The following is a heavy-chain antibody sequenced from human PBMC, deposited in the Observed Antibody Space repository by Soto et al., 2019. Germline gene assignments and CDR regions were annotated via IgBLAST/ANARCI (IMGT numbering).Heavy chain of an antibody. CDR1: GGTFSSYA. D-gene: IGHD3-3*01. Sequence: SVKVSCKASGGTFSSYAISWVRQAPGQGLEWMGGIIPIFGTANYAQKFQGRVTITADESTSTAYMELSSLRSEDTAVYYCASPAGELRFLEWLPHYYYCCMDVWGQGTTVTVSS. CDR3: ASPAGELRFLEWLPHYYYCCMDV. CDR2: IIPIFGTA. V-gene: IGHV1-69*13. J-gene: IGHJ6*02.